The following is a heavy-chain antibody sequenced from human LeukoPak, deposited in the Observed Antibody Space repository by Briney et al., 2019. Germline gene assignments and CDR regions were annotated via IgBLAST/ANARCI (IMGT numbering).Heavy chain of an antibody. CDR1: GFTFSSYG. CDR2: IWYDGSNK. Sequence: GRSLRLSCAASGFTFSSYGMHWVRQAPGKGLEWVAVIWYDGSNKYYADSVKGRFTIYSDNSKIPLYLQMNSLRAEDTAVYYCARGPEGYYDSSGYSVHFDYWGQGTLVTVSS. V-gene: IGHV3-33*01. CDR3: ARGPEGYYDSSGYSVHFDY. J-gene: IGHJ4*02. D-gene: IGHD3-22*01.